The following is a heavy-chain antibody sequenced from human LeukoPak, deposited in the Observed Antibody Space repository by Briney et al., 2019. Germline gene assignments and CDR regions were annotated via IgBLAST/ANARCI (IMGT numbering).Heavy chain of an antibody. V-gene: IGHV3-30*18. D-gene: IGHD2-21*02. J-gene: IGHJ5*02. CDR1: GFTFSNYG. CDR3: AKDRVPYCGGDYYSVIDP. Sequence: GGSLRLSCAASGFTFSNYGMHWVRQAPGKGLEWVAVISYDGSNEYYADSVKGRFTISRDSSKNTLFLQMNSLRAEDTAVYYCAKDRVPYCGGDYYSVIDPWGQGTLVTVSS. CDR2: ISYDGSNE.